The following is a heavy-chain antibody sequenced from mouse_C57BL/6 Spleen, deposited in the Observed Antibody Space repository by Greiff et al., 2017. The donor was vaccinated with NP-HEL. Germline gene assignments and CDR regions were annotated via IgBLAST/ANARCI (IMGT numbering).Heavy chain of an antibody. J-gene: IGHJ3*01. CDR3: ARFLLLQAY. CDR2: IDPANGNT. CDR1: GYTFTSYW. D-gene: IGHD1-1*01. Sequence: QVQLQQPGAELVKPGASVKLSCKASGYTFTSYWMHWVKQRPGQGLEWIGRIDPANGNTKYAPKFQGKATITADTSSNTAYLQLSSLTSEDTAIYYCARFLLLQAYWGQGTLVTVSA. V-gene: IGHV1-64*01.